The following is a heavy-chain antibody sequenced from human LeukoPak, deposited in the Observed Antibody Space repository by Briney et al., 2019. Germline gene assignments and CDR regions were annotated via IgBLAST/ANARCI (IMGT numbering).Heavy chain of an antibody. J-gene: IGHJ3*01. Sequence: SETLSLTCTVSGDSFRSYYWSWIRQPPGEGLEWIGYIYYSGSTNYNPSLKSRVTMSVDTSKNQFSLKLSSVTAADTAVYYCARVPGGGTAANWGQGTMVTVSS. V-gene: IGHV4-59*01. D-gene: IGHD1-7*01. CDR1: GDSFRSYY. CDR2: IYYSGST. CDR3: ARVPGGGTAAN.